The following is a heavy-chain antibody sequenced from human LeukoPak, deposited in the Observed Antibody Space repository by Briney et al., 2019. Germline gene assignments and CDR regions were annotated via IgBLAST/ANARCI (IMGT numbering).Heavy chain of an antibody. CDR3: ARVHTHSSGCRFDP. Sequence: PSETLSLTCAVSGGSISSGGYSWSWIRQPPGKGLEWIGYIYHSGSTYYNPSLKSRVTISVDRSKNQFSLKLSSVTAADTAVYYCARVHTHSSGCRFDPWGQGTLVTVSS. CDR1: GGSISSGGYS. V-gene: IGHV4-30-2*01. CDR2: IYHSGST. D-gene: IGHD6-19*01. J-gene: IGHJ5*02.